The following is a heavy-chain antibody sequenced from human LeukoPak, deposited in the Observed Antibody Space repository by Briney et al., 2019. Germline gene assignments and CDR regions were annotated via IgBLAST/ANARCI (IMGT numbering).Heavy chain of an antibody. CDR3: STGSGHAFDI. V-gene: IGHV3-74*01. J-gene: IGHJ3*02. CDR1: GFTFSSYS. CDR2: INSDGSST. Sequence: GGSLRLSCAASGFTFSSYSMNWVRQAPGKGLVWVSRINSDGSSTSYADSVKGRFTISRDNAKNTLYVQMNSLRAEDTAVYYCSTGSGHAFDIWGRGTMVTVSS. D-gene: IGHD3-10*01.